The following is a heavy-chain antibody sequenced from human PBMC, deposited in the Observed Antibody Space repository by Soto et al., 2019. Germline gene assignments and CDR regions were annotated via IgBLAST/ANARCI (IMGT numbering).Heavy chain of an antibody. D-gene: IGHD6-19*01. J-gene: IGHJ3*02. V-gene: IGHV3-23*01. Sequence: VSLRLSVARSGVCLNCYAMSWVRQAPGKGLEWVSAISGSGTTAYYADSVKGRFIFSRDNPKNTMYLQMNSLRAEDTAVYFCEKTTDGWFSAFEIW. CDR1: GVCLNCYA. CDR3: EKTTDGWFSAFEI. CDR2: ISGSGTTA.